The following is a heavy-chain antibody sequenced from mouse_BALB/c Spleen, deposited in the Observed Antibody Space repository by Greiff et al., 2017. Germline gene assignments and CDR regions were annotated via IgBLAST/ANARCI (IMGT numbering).Heavy chain of an antibody. J-gene: IGHJ4*01. CDR3: ARGELFYAMDY. CDR1: GYTFTSYT. V-gene: IGHV1-4*02. Sequence: QVQLKESAAELARPGASVKMSCKASGYTFTSYTMHWVKQRPGQGLEWIGYINPSSGYTEYNQKFKDKTTLTADKSSSTAYMQLSSLTSEDSAVYYCARGELFYAMDYWGQGTSVTVSS. CDR2: INPSSGYT.